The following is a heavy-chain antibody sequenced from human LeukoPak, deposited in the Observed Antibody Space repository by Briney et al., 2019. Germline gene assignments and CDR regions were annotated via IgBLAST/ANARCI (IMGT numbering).Heavy chain of an antibody. CDR2: IYASGGT. Sequence: SETLSLTCTVSGVSISNYYWSWIRQPPGKGLEWIGYIYASGGTNYNPSLKSRVTISVDTSKNQFSLNLSSVTAAHTAVYYCARHGKGGSNFYAFDIWGQGTMVTVSS. CDR1: GVSISNYY. D-gene: IGHD1-26*01. V-gene: IGHV4-4*09. J-gene: IGHJ3*02. CDR3: ARHGKGGSNFYAFDI.